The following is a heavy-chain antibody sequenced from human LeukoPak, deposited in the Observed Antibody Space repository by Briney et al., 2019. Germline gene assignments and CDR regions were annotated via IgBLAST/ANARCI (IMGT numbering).Heavy chain of an antibody. CDR1: GFTFSSYG. J-gene: IGHJ5*02. Sequence: QPGGSLRLSCAASGFTFSSYGMHWVRQAPGKGLEWVAFIRYDGSNKYYADSVKGRFTISRDNSKNTLYLQMNSLRAEDTAVYYCAKVRAVTTPWWFDPWGQGTLVTVSS. V-gene: IGHV3-30*02. CDR3: AKVRAVTTPWWFDP. CDR2: IRYDGSNK. D-gene: IGHD4-11*01.